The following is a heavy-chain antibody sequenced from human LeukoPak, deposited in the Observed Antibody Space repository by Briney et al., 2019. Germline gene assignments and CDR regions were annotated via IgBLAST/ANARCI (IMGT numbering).Heavy chain of an antibody. Sequence: ASVKVSCKASGYTFSSYYIHWMRQAPGQGLEWMGIINPSGGSTSYAQKSQGRVTMTRDTSTSTVYMELSSLISDDTAVYYCGRVRYYDYVWGTYPLDYWGQGTLVTVSS. CDR3: GRVRYYDYVWGTYPLDY. CDR1: GYTFSSYY. V-gene: IGHV1-46*01. CDR2: INPSGGST. J-gene: IGHJ4*02. D-gene: IGHD3-16*02.